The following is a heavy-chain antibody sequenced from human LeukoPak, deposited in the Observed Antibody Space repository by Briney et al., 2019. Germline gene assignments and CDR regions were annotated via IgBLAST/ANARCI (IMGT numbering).Heavy chain of an antibody. CDR1: GGSISSSNW. D-gene: IGHD1-26*01. Sequence: PSETLSLTCAVSGGSISSSNWWSWVRQPPGKGLEWIGEIYHSGSTNYNPSLKSRVTISVDKSKNQFSLKLSSVTAADTAVYCARAISGSYDYWGQGTLVTVSS. CDR2: IYHSGST. J-gene: IGHJ4*02. CDR3: ARAISGSYDY. V-gene: IGHV4-4*02.